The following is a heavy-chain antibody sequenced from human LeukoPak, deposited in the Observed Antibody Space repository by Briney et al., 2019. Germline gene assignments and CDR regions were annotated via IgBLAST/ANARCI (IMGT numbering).Heavy chain of an antibody. CDR2: VSSSGSSI. J-gene: IGHJ4*02. CDR3: ARAGSYSYGVLFVY. D-gene: IGHD5-18*01. V-gene: IGHV3-48*03. CDR1: GFTFSSYE. Sequence: GGSLGLSCAASGFTFSSYEMNWVRQAPGKGLEWVAYVSSSGSSISYADSVKGRFTISRDNAKNSLYLQMSSLRAEDTAVYYCARAGSYSYGVLFVYWGQGTLVTVSS.